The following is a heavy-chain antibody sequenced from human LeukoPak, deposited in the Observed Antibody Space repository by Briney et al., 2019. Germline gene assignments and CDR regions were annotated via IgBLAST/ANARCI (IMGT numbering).Heavy chain of an antibody. J-gene: IGHJ5*02. V-gene: IGHV3-7*01. D-gene: IGHD2-15*01. CDR3: ARDVVVVAATPWFDP. Sequence: SCKASGYTFTSYWMSWVRQAPGKGLEWVANIKDDGSETYYVDSVKGRFTISRDNAKNSLYLQMNSLRGEDTAVYYCARDVVVVAATPWFDPWGQGTLVTVSS. CDR2: IKDDGSET. CDR1: GYTFTSYW.